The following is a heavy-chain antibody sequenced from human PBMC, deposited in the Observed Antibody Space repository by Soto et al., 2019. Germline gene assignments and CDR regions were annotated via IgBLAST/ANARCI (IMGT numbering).Heavy chain of an antibody. CDR2: ISYDGGNK. Sequence: GGSLRLCCAASGFTFGGYAMHWVRQAPGKGLEWVAVISYDGGNKDYADSVKGRFTISRDNSKNTLYLQMNSLRDEDTAVYYCARVGRDSNYPCYFDFWGQGTPVTVSS. D-gene: IGHD4-4*01. CDR1: GFTFGGYA. J-gene: IGHJ4*02. CDR3: ARVGRDSNYPCYFDF. V-gene: IGHV3-30-3*01.